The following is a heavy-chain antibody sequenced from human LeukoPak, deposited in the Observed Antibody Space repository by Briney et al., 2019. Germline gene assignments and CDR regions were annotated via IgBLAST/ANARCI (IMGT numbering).Heavy chain of an antibody. Sequence: SQTLSLTCAVSGGSISSGGYSWSWIRQPPGKGLEWIGYIYHSGSTYYNPSLKSRVTISVDRFKNQFSLELSSVTAADTAVYYCAREVGYYDSSGYPPYYYYYGMDVWGQGTTVTVSS. J-gene: IGHJ6*02. CDR3: AREVGYYDSSGYPPYYYYYGMDV. CDR1: GGSISSGGYS. CDR2: IYHSGST. D-gene: IGHD3-22*01. V-gene: IGHV4-30-2*01.